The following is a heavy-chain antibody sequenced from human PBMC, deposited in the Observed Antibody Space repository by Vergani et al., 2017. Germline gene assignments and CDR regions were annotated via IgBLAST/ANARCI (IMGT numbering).Heavy chain of an antibody. CDR3: ARRGYYYDSSGYSNWYFDL. Sequence: EVQLVQSGAEVKKPGESLRISCKGSGYSFTSYWISWVRQMPGKGLEWMGIIYPGDSDTRYSPSFQGQVTISADKSIRTAYLQWSSLKASDTAMYYCARRGYYYDSSGYSNWYFDLWGRGTLVTVSS. CDR1: GYSFTSYW. J-gene: IGHJ2*01. D-gene: IGHD3-22*01. V-gene: IGHV5-51*01. CDR2: IYPGDSDT.